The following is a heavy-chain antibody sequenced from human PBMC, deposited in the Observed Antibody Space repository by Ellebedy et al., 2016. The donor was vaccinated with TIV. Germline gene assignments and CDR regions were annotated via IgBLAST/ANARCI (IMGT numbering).Heavy chain of an antibody. D-gene: IGHD3-16*01. CDR3: ARGRSGTYIHHAFDC. V-gene: IGHV3-23*01. J-gene: IGHJ4*02. CDR1: GFTFSSYA. CDR2: FGVSGDST. Sequence: PGGSLRLSCAASGFTFSSYAMSWVRQAPGKGLEWVSGFGVSGDSTYYADSVKGRFTISRDNSKNTLYLQMNSLRVEDTAMYYCARGRSGTYIHHAFDCWGQGTPVTVSS.